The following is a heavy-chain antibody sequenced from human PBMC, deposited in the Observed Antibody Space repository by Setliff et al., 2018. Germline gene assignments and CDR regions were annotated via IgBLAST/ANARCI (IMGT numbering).Heavy chain of an antibody. CDR3: TTAGSSDWVPIAY. CDR1: GFSFSIFW. Sequence: GGSLRLSCAGSGFSFSIFWMSWVRQAPGKGLEWVGRVKSKSEGGTTHYAGPVKGRITVSRDDSKNTLYLDLNSLQIEDTAVYYCTTAGSSDWVPIAYWGRGTLVTVSS. J-gene: IGHJ4*02. V-gene: IGHV3-15*05. D-gene: IGHD3-10*01. CDR2: VKSKSEGGTT.